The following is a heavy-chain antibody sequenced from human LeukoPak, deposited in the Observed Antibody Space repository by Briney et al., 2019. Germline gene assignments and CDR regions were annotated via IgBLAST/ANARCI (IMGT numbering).Heavy chain of an antibody. CDR1: GGSISSTSYY. CDR2: IYYSGNA. V-gene: IGHV4-39*07. J-gene: IGHJ6*03. Sequence: SETLSLTCTVSGGSISSTSYYWGWIRQPPGKGLEWIGSIYYSGNAYYNPSLKSRVTMLIDTSKNQFFLKLTSVTAADTAMYYCARVLWFGELRYYYMDVWGKGTTVTVSS. D-gene: IGHD3-10*01. CDR3: ARVLWFGELRYYYMDV.